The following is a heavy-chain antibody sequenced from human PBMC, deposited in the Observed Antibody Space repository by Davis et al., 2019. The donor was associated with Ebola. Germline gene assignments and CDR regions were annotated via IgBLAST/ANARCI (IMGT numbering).Heavy chain of an antibody. Sequence: ASVKVSCKASGYTFTSYGITWVRQAPGQGLEWMGWINPHNGNTNYAQNVQGRVTMTTDTSTSTAYMELRSLRSDDTAVYYCARDAVVAPLDYWGQGTLVTVSS. V-gene: IGHV1-18*04. CDR2: INPHNGNT. J-gene: IGHJ4*02. CDR3: ARDAVVAPLDY. D-gene: IGHD2-15*01. CDR1: GYTFTSYG.